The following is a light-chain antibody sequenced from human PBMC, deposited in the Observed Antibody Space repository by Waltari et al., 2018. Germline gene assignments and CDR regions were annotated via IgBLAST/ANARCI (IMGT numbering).Light chain of an antibody. V-gene: IGKV1-5*03. J-gene: IGKJ1*01. CDR3: QQYDSYPWT. CDR2: KAS. Sequence: DIQMTQSPSTLPASVGDRVTITCRASQTIRSWLAWYQHKPGKAPKLLIYKASNLESGVPSSFSGSGSGTEFTLTVSSLQPDDFATYYCQQYDSYPWTFGQGTKVEI. CDR1: QTIRSW.